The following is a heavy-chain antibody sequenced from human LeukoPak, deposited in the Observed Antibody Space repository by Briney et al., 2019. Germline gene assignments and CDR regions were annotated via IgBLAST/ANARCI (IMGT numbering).Heavy chain of an antibody. CDR2: IIPIFGTA. Sequence: ASVKVSCKTSGGTFSSYAISWVRQAPGQGPEWMGGIIPIFGTANYAQKFQGRVTITTDESTSTAYMELSSLRTEDTAVYYCGLYSSSSRGGYYYYYMDVWGKGTTVTVSS. V-gene: IGHV1-69*05. J-gene: IGHJ6*03. CDR3: GLYSSSSRGGYYYYYMDV. CDR1: GGTFSSYA. D-gene: IGHD6-6*01.